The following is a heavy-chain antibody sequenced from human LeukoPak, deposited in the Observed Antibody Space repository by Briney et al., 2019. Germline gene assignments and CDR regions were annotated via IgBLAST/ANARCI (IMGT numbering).Heavy chain of an antibody. CDR2: IYHSGST. Sequence: PSETLSLTCTVSGGSISSGGYYWSWIRQPPGKGLEWIGYIYHSGSTYYNPSLKSRVTISADRSKNQFSLKLSSVTAADTAVYYCARGLWLRRGYSSSHAYYYGMDVWGQGTTVTVSS. V-gene: IGHV4-30-2*01. J-gene: IGHJ6*02. CDR1: GGSISSGGYY. CDR3: ARGLWLRRGYSSSHAYYYGMDV. D-gene: IGHD6-13*01.